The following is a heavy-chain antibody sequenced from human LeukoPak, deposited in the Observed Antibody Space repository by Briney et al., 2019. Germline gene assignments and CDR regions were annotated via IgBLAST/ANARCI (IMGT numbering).Heavy chain of an antibody. CDR1: GGSISSGGYY. Sequence: SETLSLTCTVSGGSISSGGYYWSWIRQHPGKGLEWIGYIYYSGSTYYNPSLKSRVTISVDTSKNQFSLKLSSVTAADTAVYYCVRDGNDYGDSRRRFDYWGQGTLVTVSS. D-gene: IGHD4-17*01. J-gene: IGHJ4*02. CDR3: VRDGNDYGDSRRRFDY. CDR2: IYYSGST. V-gene: IGHV4-31*03.